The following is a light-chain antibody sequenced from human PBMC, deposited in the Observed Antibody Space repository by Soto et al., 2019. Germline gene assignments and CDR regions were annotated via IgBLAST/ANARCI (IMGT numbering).Light chain of an antibody. CDR3: QKYDSAPYT. V-gene: IGKV1-27*01. J-gene: IGKJ2*01. CDR1: RAISNY. CDR2: AAS. Sequence: DIQMTQSPSSLSASVGDRVTITCRASRAISNYLAWYQQKPGKVPKLLIYAASTLQSGVPSRFSGSESATDFNLTIRSPQPEDVATYYCQKYDSAPYTFGQRTKLEIK.